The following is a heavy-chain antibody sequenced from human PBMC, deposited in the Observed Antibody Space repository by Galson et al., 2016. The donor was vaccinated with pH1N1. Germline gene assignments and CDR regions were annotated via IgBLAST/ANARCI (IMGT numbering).Heavy chain of an antibody. V-gene: IGHV3-48*04. CDR2: ISLSSSII. D-gene: IGHD4/OR15-4a*01. Sequence: SLRLSCAASGXTFSSYSMNWVRQAPGKGLEWVSYISLSSSIIHYADSVKGRFIISRDSAKNSLYLQMNSLRAEDTALYYCAREGLWPGVDAFDIWGQGTMVTVSS. CDR1: GXTFSSYS. J-gene: IGHJ3*02. CDR3: AREGLWPGVDAFDI.